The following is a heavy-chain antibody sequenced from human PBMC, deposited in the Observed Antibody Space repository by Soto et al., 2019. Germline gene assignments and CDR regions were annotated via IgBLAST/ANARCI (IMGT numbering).Heavy chain of an antibody. V-gene: IGHV1-2*04. CDR2: INPNGGVT. D-gene: IGHD5-12*01. Sequence: QVQLVQSGAEVRKPGASVTVSCRSSGDSFNDYYIHWVRQAPGQGFEWMGWINPNGGVTKYAQKFQGWVSMTRDTSIRTVYMRLNRLRSDDTAVYYCARESGGATATLDYYYFYMDVWGTGTTVTVSS. CDR3: ARESGGATATLDYYYFYMDV. CDR1: GDSFNDYY. J-gene: IGHJ6*03.